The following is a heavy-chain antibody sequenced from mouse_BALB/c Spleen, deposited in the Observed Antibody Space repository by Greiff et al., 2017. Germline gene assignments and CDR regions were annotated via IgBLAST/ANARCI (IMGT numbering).Heavy chain of an antibody. CDR2: ISSGGSYT. J-gene: IGHJ4*01. D-gene: IGHD2-3*01. V-gene: IGHV5-6-4*01. Sequence: EVQVVESGGGLVKPGGSLKLSCAASGFTFSSYTMSWVRQTPEKRLEWVATISSGGSYTYYPDSVKGRFTISRDNAKNTLYLQMSSLKSEDTAMYYCTRGRYDGYYGAMDYWGQGTSVTVSS. CDR3: TRGRYDGYYGAMDY. CDR1: GFTFSSYT.